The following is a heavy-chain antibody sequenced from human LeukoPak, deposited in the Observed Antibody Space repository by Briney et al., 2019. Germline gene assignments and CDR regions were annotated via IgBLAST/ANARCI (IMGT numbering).Heavy chain of an antibody. CDR2: INIDGSRK. CDR1: GFTFSSYW. V-gene: IGHV3-74*01. J-gene: IGHJ4*02. Sequence: SGGSLRLSCAASGFTFSSYWMHWVRQAPGKGLVCIARINIDGSRKTYADPVTGRFTISRDNAKNSLYLQVNSLRAEDTAVYYCARVGSLVHYFDYWGQGTLVTVSS. D-gene: IGHD2-8*02. CDR3: ARVGSLVHYFDY.